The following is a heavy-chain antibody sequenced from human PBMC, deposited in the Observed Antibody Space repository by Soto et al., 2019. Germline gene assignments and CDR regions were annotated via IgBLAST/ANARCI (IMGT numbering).Heavy chain of an antibody. J-gene: IGHJ4*02. D-gene: IGHD6-19*01. Sequence: QLLESGGGLVQPGGSRRLSCAASGFNFGDYTMTWVRQAPGKGLVWISTISGGGGNSYYADVVKGRFTITRDNSKNTLYLKMNSLNGEDTALYYCAKETFGVGWTLDFWGQGTLVTVSS. V-gene: IGHV3-23*01. CDR3: AKETFGVGWTLDF. CDR2: ISGGGGNS. CDR1: GFNFGDYT.